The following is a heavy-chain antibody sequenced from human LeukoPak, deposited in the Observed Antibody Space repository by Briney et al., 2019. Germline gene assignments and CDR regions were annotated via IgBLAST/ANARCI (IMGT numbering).Heavy chain of an antibody. V-gene: IGHV1-2*02. D-gene: IGHD2-15*01. J-gene: IGHJ4*02. CDR3: ARGDIVVVVAANFDY. CDR2: INPNSGGT. CDR1: GYTFTGYY. Sequence: ASVKVSCKASGYTFTGYYMHWVRQAPGQGLEWTGWINPNSGGTNYAQKFQGRVTMTRDTSISTAYMELSRLRSDDTAVYYCARGDIVVVVAANFDYWGQGTLVTVSS.